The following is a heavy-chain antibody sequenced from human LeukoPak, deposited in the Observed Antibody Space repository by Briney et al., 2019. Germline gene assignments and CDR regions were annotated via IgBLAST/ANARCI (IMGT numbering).Heavy chain of an antibody. CDR3: FSTVPTSY. D-gene: IGHD4-17*01. Sequence: GGSLRLSCAASGFTFSGSALHWVRQASGKGLEWVGRIRSKANSYATAYAASVKGRFTISRDDSKNTAYLQMNSLKTEDTAVYYCFSTVPTSYWGQGTLVTVSS. CDR2: IRSKANSYAT. CDR1: GFTFSGSA. V-gene: IGHV3-73*01. J-gene: IGHJ4*02.